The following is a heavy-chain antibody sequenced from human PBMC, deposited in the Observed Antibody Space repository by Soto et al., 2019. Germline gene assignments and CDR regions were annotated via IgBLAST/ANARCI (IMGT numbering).Heavy chain of an antibody. J-gene: IGHJ4*02. Sequence: QVQLVQSGAEVKKPGSSVKVSCKASGGTFSSYTISWVRQAPGQGLEWMGRIIPILGIANYAEKFQGRGAITADKATSTAYMEGNRLRSEDTAVYYCARASQHITIFSHWGQGTLVTVSS. D-gene: IGHD3-9*01. V-gene: IGHV1-69*02. CDR3: ARASQHITIFSH. CDR2: IIPILGIA. CDR1: GGTFSSYT.